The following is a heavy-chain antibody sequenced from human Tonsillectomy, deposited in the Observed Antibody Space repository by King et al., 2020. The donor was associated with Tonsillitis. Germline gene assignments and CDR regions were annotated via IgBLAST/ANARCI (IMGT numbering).Heavy chain of an antibody. CDR3: ARPLFSFDFGDYGTFDI. V-gene: IGHV1-69*01. CDR1: GGTFRNYA. Sequence: QLVQSGAEVKKPGSSVKVSCKASGGTFRNYAITWVRQAPGQGLEYMGGIIPLFGTVKYAQKFQGRVTINADESTSTAYMELSSLRSEDTAVYYCARPLFSFDFGDYGTFDIWGQGTMVTVSS. CDR2: IIPLFGTV. J-gene: IGHJ3*02. D-gene: IGHD4-17*01.